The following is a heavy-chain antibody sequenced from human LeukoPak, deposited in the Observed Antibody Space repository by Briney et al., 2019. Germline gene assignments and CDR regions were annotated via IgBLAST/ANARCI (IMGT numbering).Heavy chain of an antibody. D-gene: IGHD5-18*01. CDR2: IKHDGSEK. Sequence: GGSLRLSCAASGFTFSSYCMSWVRQAPGKGLEWVANIKHDGSEKYYVDSVKGRFTISRDNAKHSLYLQMNGLRAEDTAVYYCARGLMGTGYSYGDGGIDYWGEGTLVTVSS. V-gene: IGHV3-7*01. CDR1: GFTFSSYC. J-gene: IGHJ4*02. CDR3: ARGLMGTGYSYGDGGIDY.